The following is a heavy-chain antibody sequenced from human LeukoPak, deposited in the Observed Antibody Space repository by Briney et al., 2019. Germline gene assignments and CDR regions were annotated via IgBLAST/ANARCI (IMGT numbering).Heavy chain of an antibody. CDR2: IIPIFGTA. J-gene: IGHJ3*02. D-gene: IGHD1-26*01. CDR1: GGTFSSYA. V-gene: IGHV1-69*05. Sequence: AASVKVSCKASGGTFSSYAISWVRQAPGQGLEWMGGIIPIFGTANYAQKFQGRVTITTDESTSTAYMELSSLRSEDTAVYYCARRWELNAYDAFDIWGQGTMVTVSS. CDR3: ARRWELNAYDAFDI.